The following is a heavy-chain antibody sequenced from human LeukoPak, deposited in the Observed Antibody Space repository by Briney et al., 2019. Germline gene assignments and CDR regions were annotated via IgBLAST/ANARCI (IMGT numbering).Heavy chain of an antibody. CDR2: IIPIFGTA. J-gene: IGHJ6*03. D-gene: IGHD3-3*01. V-gene: IGHV1-69*13. CDR3: ARENRNYDFWSGYYTASDYYYYMDV. CDR1: GGTFSSYA. Sequence: SVKVSCTASGGTFSSYAISWVRQAPGQGLEWMGGIIPIFGTANYAQKFQGRVTITADESTSTAYMELSSLRSEDTAVYYCARENRNYDFWSGYYTASDYYYYMDVWGKGTTVTVSS.